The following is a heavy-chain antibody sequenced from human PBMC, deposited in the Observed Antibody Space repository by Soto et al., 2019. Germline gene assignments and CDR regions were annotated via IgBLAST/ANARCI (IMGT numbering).Heavy chain of an antibody. V-gene: IGHV3-11*01. J-gene: IGHJ4*02. CDR1: GFTFSDSY. D-gene: IGHD3-22*01. CDR2: ISSSGDII. Sequence: QVQLVESGGDLVKPGGSIRLSCAASGFTFSDSYMSWIRQAPGKGLEWVSYISSSGDIISYADSVKGRFTISRDNAKNSLYLQMNSLRAEDTAVHYCARDLGYYDSSGYFDYWGQGTLVTVSS. CDR3: ARDLGYYDSSGYFDY.